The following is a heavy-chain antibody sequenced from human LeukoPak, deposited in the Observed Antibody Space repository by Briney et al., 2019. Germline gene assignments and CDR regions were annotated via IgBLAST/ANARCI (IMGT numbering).Heavy chain of an antibody. Sequence: SETLSLTCAVYGGSFSGYYWSWIRQPPGKGLEWIGEINHSGSTNYNPSLKSRVTISVDTSKNQFSLKLSSVTAADTAVYYCASGQLWASDAFDIWGQGTMVTVSS. CDR1: GGSFSGYY. D-gene: IGHD5-18*01. CDR3: ASGQLWASDAFDI. CDR2: INHSGST. V-gene: IGHV4-34*01. J-gene: IGHJ3*02.